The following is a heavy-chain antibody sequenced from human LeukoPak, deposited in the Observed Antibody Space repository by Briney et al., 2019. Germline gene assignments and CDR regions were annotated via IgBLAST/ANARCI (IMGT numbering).Heavy chain of an antibody. V-gene: IGHV3-30*19. Sequence: PGRSLRLSCAASGFTFSSYGMHWVRQAPGKGLEWVAVISYDGSNKYYADSVKGRFTISRDNSKNTLYLQMNSLRAEDTAVYYCARDHSSYDYVWGSYRYQYFDYWGQGTLVTVSS. CDR3: ARDHSSYDYVWGSYRYQYFDY. D-gene: IGHD3-16*02. CDR2: ISYDGSNK. J-gene: IGHJ4*02. CDR1: GFTFSSYG.